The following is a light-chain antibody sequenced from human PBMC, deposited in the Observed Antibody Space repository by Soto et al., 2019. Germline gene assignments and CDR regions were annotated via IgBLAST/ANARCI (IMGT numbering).Light chain of an antibody. V-gene: IGLV2-8*01. CDR2: DVN. Sequence: QSALAQPPSASGSPGQSVTISCTGSSSDIGAYNYVYWYQQYPGKAPKLIIYDVNQRPSGVPDRFSGSKSGNTAALTVSGREAEDEAVYYCSSFACGAHLVFGGGTKLTVL. CDR3: SSFACGAHLV. CDR1: SSDIGAYNY. J-gene: IGLJ2*01.